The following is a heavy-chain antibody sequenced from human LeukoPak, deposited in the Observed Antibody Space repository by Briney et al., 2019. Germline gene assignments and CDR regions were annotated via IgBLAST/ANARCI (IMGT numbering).Heavy chain of an antibody. CDR2: IYYSGST. CDR3: ASPNPAANDAFDI. J-gene: IGHJ3*02. V-gene: IGHV4-30-4*01. Sequence: YIYYSGSTYYNPSLKSRVTISVDTSKNQFSLKLSSVTAADTAVYYCASPNPAANDAFDIWGQGTMVTVSS. D-gene: IGHD6-13*01.